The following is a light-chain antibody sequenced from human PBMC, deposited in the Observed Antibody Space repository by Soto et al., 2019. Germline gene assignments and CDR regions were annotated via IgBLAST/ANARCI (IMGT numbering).Light chain of an antibody. CDR2: LNSDGSH. J-gene: IGLJ2*01. Sequence: QPVLTQSPSASASLGASVKLTCTLSSGHSSYAIAWHQQQTEKGPRYLMKLNSDGSHSKGDEITDRFSGSSSGAERYLTISSLQSEDEADYSCHTRGTGIRGVLFGGGTQLTVL. V-gene: IGLV4-69*01. CDR3: HTRGTGIRGVL. CDR1: SGHSSYA.